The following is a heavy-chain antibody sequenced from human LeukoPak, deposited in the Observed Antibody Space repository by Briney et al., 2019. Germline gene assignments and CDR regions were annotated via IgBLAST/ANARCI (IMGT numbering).Heavy chain of an antibody. CDR2: IFSGGSM. J-gene: IGHJ4*02. CDR1: GFTVSSNH. Sequence: GGSLRLSCAASGFTVSSNHMNWVRQAPGKGLEWVSVIFSGGSMYYVDSVKGRFTISRDNSKNTLYLQMNSLRAEDTAVYYCARGWFGELLFDYWGQGTLVTVSS. D-gene: IGHD3-10*01. V-gene: IGHV3-53*01. CDR3: ARGWFGELLFDY.